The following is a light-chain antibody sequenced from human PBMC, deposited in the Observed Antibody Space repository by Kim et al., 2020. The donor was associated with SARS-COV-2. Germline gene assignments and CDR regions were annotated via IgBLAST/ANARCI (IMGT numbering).Light chain of an antibody. J-gene: IGLJ3*02. CDR3: QVWDSSSDHWV. CDR1: NIGSKS. V-gene: IGLV3-21*04. CDR2: YDS. Sequence: SYELTQPPSVSVAPGKPARITCGGNNIGSKSVHWYQQKPGQAPVLVIYYDSDRPSGIPERFSGSNSGNTATLTISRVEAGDEADYDCQVWDSSSDHWVFGGGNQLTVL.